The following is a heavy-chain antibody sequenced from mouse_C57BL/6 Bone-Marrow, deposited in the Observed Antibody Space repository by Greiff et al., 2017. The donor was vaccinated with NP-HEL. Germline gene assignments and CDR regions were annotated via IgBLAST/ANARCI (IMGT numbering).Heavy chain of an antibody. Sequence: QVQLQQPGAELVKPGASVKLSCKASGYTFTSYWMHWVKQRPGQGLEWIGMIHPNSGSTNYNEKFKSKATLTVDKSSSTVYMQLSSPTSEDSAVYYCARRNYYGSRGAWFAYWGQGTLVTVSA. D-gene: IGHD1-1*01. CDR3: ARRNYYGSRGAWFAY. V-gene: IGHV1-64*01. CDR2: IHPNSGST. J-gene: IGHJ3*01. CDR1: GYTFTSYW.